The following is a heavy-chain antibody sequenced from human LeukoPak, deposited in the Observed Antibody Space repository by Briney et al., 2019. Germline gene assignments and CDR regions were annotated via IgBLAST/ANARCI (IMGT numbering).Heavy chain of an antibody. J-gene: IGHJ6*03. D-gene: IGHD3-16*02. CDR1: GYTFTSYY. V-gene: IGHV1-46*01. CDR2: INPSGGST. CDR3: GWVPVVGGYRYTQNYYYYMDV. Sequence: GASVKVSCKASGYTFTSYYMHWVRQAPGQGLEWMGIINPSGGSTSYAQKFQGRVTMTRDTSISTAYMELSRLRSDDTAVYYCGWVPVVGGYRYTQNYYYYMDVWGKGTTVTVSS.